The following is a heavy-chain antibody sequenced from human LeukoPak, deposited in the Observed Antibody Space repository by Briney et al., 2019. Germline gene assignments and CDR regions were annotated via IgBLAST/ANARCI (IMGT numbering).Heavy chain of an antibody. Sequence: GGSLRLSCAASGFTFSTYAMSWVRQAPGKGLEWVSAISNSGDGTYYADSVKGRFTISRDNSKNTLYLQMNSLRAEDTAVYYCAKGAYSSSWYNYWGQGTLVTVSS. CDR3: AKGAYSSSWYNY. D-gene: IGHD6-13*01. CDR2: ISNSGDGT. CDR1: GFTFSTYA. J-gene: IGHJ4*02. V-gene: IGHV3-23*01.